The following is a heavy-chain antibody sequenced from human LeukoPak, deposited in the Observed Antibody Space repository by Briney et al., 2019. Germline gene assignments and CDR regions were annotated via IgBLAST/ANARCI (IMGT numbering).Heavy chain of an antibody. CDR2: INSDGSST. V-gene: IGHV3-74*01. CDR3: ARARIAAAGTPPNY. J-gene: IGHJ4*02. Sequence: PGGSLRLSCAASGFTFSSYWMHWVRQAPGKGLVWVSRINSDGSSTSYADSVKGRFTISRDNAKNTLYLQMNSLRAEDTAVYYCARARIAAAGTPPNYWGQGTLVTVSS. D-gene: IGHD6-13*01. CDR1: GFTFSSYW.